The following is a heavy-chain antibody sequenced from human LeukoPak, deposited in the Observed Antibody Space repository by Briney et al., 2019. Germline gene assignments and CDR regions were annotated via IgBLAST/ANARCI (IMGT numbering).Heavy chain of an antibody. D-gene: IGHD6-19*01. CDR2: TYYRSKWYN. CDR1: GDIVSSNSAA. Sequence: SQTLSLTCAISGDIVSSNSAACHWIRQSPSRGLEWLGRTYYRSKWYNAYEVAVTSRITINPDTSKNQFSLQLTSVTPEDTAVYYCARDGSGCSYYYYYGMDVWGQGTTITVSS. J-gene: IGHJ6*02. CDR3: ARDGSGCSYYYYYGMDV. V-gene: IGHV6-1*01.